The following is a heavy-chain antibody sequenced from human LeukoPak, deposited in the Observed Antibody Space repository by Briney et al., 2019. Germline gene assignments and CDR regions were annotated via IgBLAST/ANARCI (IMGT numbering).Heavy chain of an antibody. CDR3: VRPYCSSTSCYFDY. D-gene: IGHD2-2*01. J-gene: IGHJ4*02. CDR1: GFTVSSNH. CDR2: ISYDGSNK. V-gene: IGHV3-30*14. Sequence: GGSLRLSCAASGFTVSSNHLSWVRQAPGKGLEWVAVISYDGSNKYYADSVKGRFTISRDNSKNTLYLQMSSLRAEDTAVYYCVRPYCSSTSCYFDYWGQGTLVTVSS.